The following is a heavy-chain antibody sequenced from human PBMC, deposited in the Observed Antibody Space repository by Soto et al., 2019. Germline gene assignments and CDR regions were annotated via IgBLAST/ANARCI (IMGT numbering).Heavy chain of an antibody. J-gene: IGHJ6*02. CDR1: GFTFSTYA. D-gene: IGHD5-18*01. CDR3: AKDPGYTYGHGLDV. V-gene: IGHV3-23*01. CDR2: ISGNGDKT. Sequence: EVQLLESGGDLVQPGGSLRLYCAPSGFTFSTYAMNWVRXAPGKGLEWVAGISGNGDKTYYAASVKGRFTISRDNSKKMLYLQMNTLRAEDTAVYYCAKDPGYTYGHGLDVWGQGTTVTVSS.